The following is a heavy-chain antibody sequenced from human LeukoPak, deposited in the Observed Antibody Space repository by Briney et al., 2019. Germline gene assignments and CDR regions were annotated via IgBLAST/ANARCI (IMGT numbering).Heavy chain of an antibody. Sequence: SETLSLTCTVSGDSISSYYWSWVRQPAGKGLEWIGRMYISGSTNYNPSLKSRVTMSVDTSKNHFSLKLNPVTAADTAVYYCAILSSGHAFDIWGQGTMVTVSS. J-gene: IGHJ3*02. CDR1: GDSISSYY. CDR3: AILSSGHAFDI. V-gene: IGHV4-4*07. CDR2: MYISGST. D-gene: IGHD3-16*01.